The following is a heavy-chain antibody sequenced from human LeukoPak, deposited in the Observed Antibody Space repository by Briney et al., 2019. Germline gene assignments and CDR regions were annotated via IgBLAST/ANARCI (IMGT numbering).Heavy chain of an antibody. CDR3: TRLMPMIVVID. CDR1: GGSISSGSYY. V-gene: IGHV4-61*02. D-gene: IGHD3-22*01. J-gene: IGHJ4*02. CDR2: IYTSGST. Sequence: PSETLSLTCTVSGGSISSGSYYWSWIRQPAGKGLEWIGRIYTSGSTNYNPSLKSRVTISVDTSKNQFSLKLSSVTAADTAVYYCTRLMPMIVVIDWGQGTLVTVSS.